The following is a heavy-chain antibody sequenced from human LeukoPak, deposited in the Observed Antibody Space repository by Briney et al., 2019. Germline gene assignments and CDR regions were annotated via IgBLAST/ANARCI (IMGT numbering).Heavy chain of an antibody. CDR2: IYTSGST. Sequence: SETLPLTCTVSGGSISSGSYYWSWIRQPAGKGLEWIGRIYTSGSTNYNPSLKSRVTISVDTSKNQFSLKLSSVTAADTAVYYCARVGRYGDYGYYYYYMDVWGKGTTVTVSS. D-gene: IGHD4-17*01. CDR3: ARVGRYGDYGYYYYYMDV. V-gene: IGHV4-61*02. J-gene: IGHJ6*03. CDR1: GGSISSGSYY.